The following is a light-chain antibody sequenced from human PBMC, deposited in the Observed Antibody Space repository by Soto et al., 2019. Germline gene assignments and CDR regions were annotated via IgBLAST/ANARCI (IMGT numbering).Light chain of an antibody. CDR3: ASYAGSQNYV. CDR1: SADVGGYNF. J-gene: IGLJ1*01. V-gene: IGLV2-8*01. Sequence: QSVLTQPPSASGSLGQSVTISCTGTSADVGGYNFVSWYQQHPGKAPKLMIFEVSQRPSGVPDRFSGSKSGNTASLTVSELQAGDEADYYCASYAGSQNYVXGTGTKVTVL. CDR2: EVS.